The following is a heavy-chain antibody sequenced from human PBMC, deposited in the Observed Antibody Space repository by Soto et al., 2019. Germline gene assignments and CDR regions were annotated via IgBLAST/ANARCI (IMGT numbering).Heavy chain of an antibody. J-gene: IGHJ4*02. CDR1: GFSFTSFG. D-gene: IGHD4-17*01. CDR2: VSYDGSSK. Sequence: XGSLRLSCAASGFSFTSFGIHWVRQAPGKGLEWVALVSYDGSSKFYSDSVKGRFALSRDNSKKTVYLQMNSLKTDDTAVYYCAILSTVTTTTSDFWGQGTLVTVSS. V-gene: IGHV3-30*03. CDR3: AILSTVTTTTSDF.